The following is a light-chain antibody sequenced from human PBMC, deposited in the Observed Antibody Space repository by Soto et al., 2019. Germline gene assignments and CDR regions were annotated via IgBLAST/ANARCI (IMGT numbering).Light chain of an antibody. J-gene: IGKJ1*01. CDR3: QQRDIWPWT. CDR2: DAS. Sequence: EIVLTQSLATLSLSPGERATLSCWASQSVNRYLVWYQQKTGQAPRLLMYDASKRATGIPARFSGSWSGTDFTLTISSLEPEDFAGYYCQQRDIWPWTFGQGTKWIS. V-gene: IGKV3-11*01. CDR1: QSVNRY.